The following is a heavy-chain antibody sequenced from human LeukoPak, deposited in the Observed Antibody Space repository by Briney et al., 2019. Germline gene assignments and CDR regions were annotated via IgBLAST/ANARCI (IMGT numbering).Heavy chain of an antibody. J-gene: IGHJ4*02. Sequence: GGSLRLSCEASGFTFRNYGMHWVRQAPGKGLDWVGVIWFDGSNRYYADTVKGRFTISRDNSKNTLYLQVNSVRAEDTAVYYCARDTSGYYDYWGQGALVTVSS. V-gene: IGHV3-33*01. CDR2: IWFDGSNR. CDR1: GFTFRNYG. D-gene: IGHD2-15*01. CDR3: ARDTSGYYDY.